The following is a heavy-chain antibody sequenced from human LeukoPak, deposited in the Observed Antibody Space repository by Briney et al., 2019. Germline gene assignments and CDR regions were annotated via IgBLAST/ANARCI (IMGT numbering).Heavy chain of an antibody. J-gene: IGHJ4*02. Sequence: GGSLRLSCAASGFTFSSYAMSWVRQAPGKGLEWVSAISGSGGSTYCADSVKGRFTISRDNSKNTLYLQMNSLRAEDTAVYYCAKPLGGVGQHNDYWGQGTLVTVSS. CDR1: GFTFSSYA. D-gene: IGHD2-21*01. V-gene: IGHV3-23*01. CDR3: AKPLGGVGQHNDY. CDR2: ISGSGGST.